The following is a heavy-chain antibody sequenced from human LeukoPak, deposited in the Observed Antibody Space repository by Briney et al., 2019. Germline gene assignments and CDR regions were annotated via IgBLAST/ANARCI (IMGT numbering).Heavy chain of an antibody. CDR1: GYTFTNND. V-gene: IGHV1-8*01. Sequence: ASVKVSCKTSGYTFTNNDIHWVRQAPGQALEWMGWMHPDTGDTGYAQKFQGRVIMTRDTSISTAYMELSRLRSDDTAVYYCARGGTIHYDFWSGYPQGAFDIWGQGTMVTVSS. CDR3: ARGGTIHYDFWSGYPQGAFDI. D-gene: IGHD3-3*01. J-gene: IGHJ3*02. CDR2: MHPDTGDT.